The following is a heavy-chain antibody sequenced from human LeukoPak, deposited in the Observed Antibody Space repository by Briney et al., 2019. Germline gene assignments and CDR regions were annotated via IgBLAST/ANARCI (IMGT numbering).Heavy chain of an antibody. Sequence: PGGSLRLSCAASGFTFTSYGISWVRQAPGQGLEWMGWISAYNGNTNYAQKLQGRVTMTTDTSTSTAYMELRSLRSDDTAVYYCARTYYDSSGYYYYYYGMDVWGQGTTVTVSS. CDR2: ISAYNGNT. D-gene: IGHD3-22*01. CDR3: ARTYYDSSGYYYYYYGMDV. V-gene: IGHV1-18*01. J-gene: IGHJ6*02. CDR1: GFTFTSYG.